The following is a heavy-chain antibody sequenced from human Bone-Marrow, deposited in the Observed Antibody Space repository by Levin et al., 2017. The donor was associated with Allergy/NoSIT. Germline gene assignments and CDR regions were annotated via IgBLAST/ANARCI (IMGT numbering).Heavy chain of an antibody. CDR2: INPNSGGT. V-gene: IGHV1-2*02. Sequence: GESLKISCKASGYTFTDYYMNWVRQAPGQGLEWMGWINPNSGGTNYAQKFQGRVTMTRDTSISTAYMELSGLRSDDTAVYYCAREPDYYDRAFDIWGQGTMVTVSS. CDR1: GYTFTDYY. CDR3: AREPDYYDRAFDI. D-gene: IGHD3-22*01. J-gene: IGHJ3*02.